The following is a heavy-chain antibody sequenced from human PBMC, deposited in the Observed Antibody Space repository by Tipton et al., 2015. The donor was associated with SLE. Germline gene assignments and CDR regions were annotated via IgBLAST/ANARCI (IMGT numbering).Heavy chain of an antibody. CDR1: GGSISSYY. CDR3: ARARLFFFDY. J-gene: IGHJ4*02. Sequence: TLSLTCAVSGGSISSYYWTWIRQPPGEGLEWIGYIYYSGSTNDNPSLKSRVTISVDTSKNQFSLKLSSVTAADTAVYYCARARLFFFDYWGQGTLVTVSS. CDR2: IYYSGST. V-gene: IGHV4-59*01.